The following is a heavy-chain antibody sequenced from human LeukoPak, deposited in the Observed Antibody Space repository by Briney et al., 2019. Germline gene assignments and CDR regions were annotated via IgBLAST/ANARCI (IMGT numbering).Heavy chain of an antibody. Sequence: GGSLRLSCAASGFTFSIYSMNWVRQAPGKGLEWVSAISGSGGSTYYADSVKGRFTISRDNSKNTLYLQMNSLRAEDTAVYYCAKPWEMYCSSTSCYVEGAFDIWGQGTMVTVSS. J-gene: IGHJ3*02. CDR1: GFTFSIYS. V-gene: IGHV3-23*01. D-gene: IGHD2-2*01. CDR3: AKPWEMYCSSTSCYVEGAFDI. CDR2: ISGSGGST.